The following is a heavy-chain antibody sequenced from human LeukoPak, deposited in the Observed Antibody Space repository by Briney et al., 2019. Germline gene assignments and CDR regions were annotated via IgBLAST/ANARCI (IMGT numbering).Heavy chain of an antibody. CDR1: GFTFSSYS. V-gene: IGHV3-21*01. CDR2: ISSSGNSM. D-gene: IGHD5-24*01. Sequence: GGSLRLSCEASGFTFSSYSMNWVRQAPGKGLEWVSSISSSGNSMYYADSVKGRFTISGDNAKNSLFLQMNSLRAEDTAVYYCARKGDAYGSDSYFYMDVWGKGTAVTVSS. CDR3: ARKGDAYGSDSYFYMDV. J-gene: IGHJ6*03.